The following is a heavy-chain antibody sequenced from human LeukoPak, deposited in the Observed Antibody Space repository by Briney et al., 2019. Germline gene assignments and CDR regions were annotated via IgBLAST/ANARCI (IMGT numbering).Heavy chain of an antibody. D-gene: IGHD3-22*01. V-gene: IGHV3-30-3*01. Sequence: GRSLRLSCAASGFTFSSYAMHWVRQAPGKGLEWVAVISYDGSNKYYADSVKGRFTISRDNSKNTLYLQMSSLRAEDTAVYYCARGRPKDSSGYYYARHSTPLDYWGQGTLVTVSS. CDR1: GFTFSSYA. CDR3: ARGRPKDSSGYYYARHSTPLDY. CDR2: ISYDGSNK. J-gene: IGHJ4*02.